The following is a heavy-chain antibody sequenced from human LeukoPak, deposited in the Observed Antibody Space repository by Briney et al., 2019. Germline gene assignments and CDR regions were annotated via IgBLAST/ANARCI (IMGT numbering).Heavy chain of an antibody. CDR2: LHRDGSV. V-gene: IGHV3-53*01. Sequence: PGGSLRLSCAASGFTVSDNNMIWVRQAPGKGLEWVSTLHRDGSVRYADSVNGRFTISRDDSKNTLSLQMSSLRDEDTVVYYCVRVHGGGYWGQGTLVTVSS. CDR1: GFTVSDNN. J-gene: IGHJ4*02. D-gene: IGHD3-16*01. CDR3: VRVHGGGY.